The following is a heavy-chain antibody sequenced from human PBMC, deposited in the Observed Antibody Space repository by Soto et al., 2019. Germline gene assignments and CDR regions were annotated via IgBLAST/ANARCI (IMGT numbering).Heavy chain of an antibody. V-gene: IGHV3-23*01. CDR1: GFTFSSAA. Sequence: QILESGGSLVQPGGSLRLSCVAAGFTFSSAAMNWVRQAPGKGLEWVSIISDTGTRTHYADSVKGRFTISRDNSKNTLYLDMKSLRAEDTAVYYCAKSLDIHYKNWFDPWGQGTLVTVS. CDR2: ISDTGTRT. J-gene: IGHJ5*02. D-gene: IGHD4-4*01. CDR3: AKSLDIHYKNWFDP.